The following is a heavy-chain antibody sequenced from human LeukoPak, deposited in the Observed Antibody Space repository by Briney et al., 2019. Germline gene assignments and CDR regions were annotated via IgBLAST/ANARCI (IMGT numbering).Heavy chain of an antibody. CDR3: AICRNYYYYYMDV. J-gene: IGHJ6*03. Sequence: ASVNVSCKASGGTFSSYAISWVRQAPGQGREWMGGIVPIFGTANYAQKFQGRVTITADESTSTAYMELSSLRSEDTAVYYCAICRNYYYYYMDVWGKGNTVTISS. CDR2: IVPIFGTA. V-gene: IGHV1-69*13. CDR1: GGTFSSYA.